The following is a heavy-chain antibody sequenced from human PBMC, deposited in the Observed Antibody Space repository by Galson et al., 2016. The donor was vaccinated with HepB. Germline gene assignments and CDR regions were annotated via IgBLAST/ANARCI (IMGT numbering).Heavy chain of an antibody. J-gene: IGHJ3*02. CDR1: GFTFSSYA. CDR2: IRDGDGRP. V-gene: IGHV3-23*01. Sequence: SLRLSCAGSGFTFSSYAMNWVRQAPGKGLEWVSSIRDGDGRPPYADSVKGRFTISRDNSKNTLSLQMNSLRAEDTAIYYCAKISLGGYSSGWGGSFDIWGQGTKVTVSS. D-gene: IGHD6-19*01. CDR3: AKISLGGYSSGWGGSFDI.